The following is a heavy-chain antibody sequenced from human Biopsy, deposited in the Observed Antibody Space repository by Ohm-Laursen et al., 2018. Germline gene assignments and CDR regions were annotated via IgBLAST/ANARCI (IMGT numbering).Heavy chain of an antibody. Sequence: LRLSCAASGFTFGDYYMSWIRQPPGKGLEWIGEINHRGYTDYNASLKGRVSISVDTSKNQLSLNLTSVTAADTAVFYCARSGQWARYYFDYWGHGTLVTVSS. V-gene: IGHV4-34*01. D-gene: IGHD6-19*01. CDR3: ARSGQWARYYFDY. J-gene: IGHJ4*01. CDR1: GFTFGDYY. CDR2: INHRGYT.